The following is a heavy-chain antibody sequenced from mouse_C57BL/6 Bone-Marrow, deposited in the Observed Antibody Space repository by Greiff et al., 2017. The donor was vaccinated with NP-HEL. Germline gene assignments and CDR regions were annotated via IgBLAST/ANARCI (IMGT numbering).Heavy chain of an antibody. Sequence: VQLKESGPELVKPGASVKISCKASGYSFTGYYMNWVKQSPEKSLEWIGEINPSTGGTSYNQKFKAKATLTVDNSSSTAYMQLKSLTSEDSAVYYCASGDYDGFDYWGQGTTLTVSS. J-gene: IGHJ2*01. D-gene: IGHD2-4*01. CDR2: INPSTGGT. CDR1: GYSFTGYY. CDR3: ASGDYDGFDY. V-gene: IGHV1-42*01.